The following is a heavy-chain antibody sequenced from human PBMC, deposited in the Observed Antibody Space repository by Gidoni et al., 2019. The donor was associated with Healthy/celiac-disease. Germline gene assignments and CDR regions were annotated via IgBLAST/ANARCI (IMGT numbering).Heavy chain of an antibody. D-gene: IGHD6-13*01. CDR2: IKQDGSEK. J-gene: IGHJ4*02. Sequence: EVQLVESGGGLVQPGGSLRLSCAASGFTFSSYWMSWVRQAPGKGLEWVANIKQDGSEKYYVDSVKGRFTISRDNAKNSLYLQMNSLRAEDTAVYYCARDLGSWYDVIDYWGQGTLVTVSS. V-gene: IGHV3-7*01. CDR1: GFTFSSYW. CDR3: ARDLGSWYDVIDY.